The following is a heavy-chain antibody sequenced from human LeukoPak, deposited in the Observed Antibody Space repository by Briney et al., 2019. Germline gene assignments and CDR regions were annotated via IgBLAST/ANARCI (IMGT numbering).Heavy chain of an antibody. V-gene: IGHV3-23*01. J-gene: IGHJ4*02. Sequence: PGGSLRLSCAASGFTFSSYAMNWVRQAPGKRLEWVSGTGSTGVSTFYADSVKGRFTASRDNSKNTLSLQMNSLRAEDTAVYYCAKDPGVVPAHYFDYWGQGTLVTVSS. CDR1: GFTFSSYA. CDR3: AKDPGVVPAHYFDY. D-gene: IGHD2-2*01. CDR2: TGSTGVST.